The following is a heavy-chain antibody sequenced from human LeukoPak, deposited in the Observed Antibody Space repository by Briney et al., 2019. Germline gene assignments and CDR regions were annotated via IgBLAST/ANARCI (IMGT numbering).Heavy chain of an antibody. D-gene: IGHD3-10*01. V-gene: IGHV4-31*03. CDR3: ARGPQYGSGRNFDY. J-gene: IGHJ4*02. CDR1: GGSISSGAYY. Sequence: SETLSLTCTVSGGSISSGAYYWSWVRQLPEKGLDWIGYIGYTGDTYYNPSLRSRATISKDTSKTQFSLRLNSLTAADTAVYYCARGPQYGSGRNFDYWGQGTLVTVSS. CDR2: IGYTGDT.